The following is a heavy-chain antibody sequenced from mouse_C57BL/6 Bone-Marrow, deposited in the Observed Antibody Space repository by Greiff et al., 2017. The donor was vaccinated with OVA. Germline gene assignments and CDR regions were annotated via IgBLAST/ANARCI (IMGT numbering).Heavy chain of an antibody. V-gene: IGHV5-9*01. J-gene: IGHJ3*01. Sequence: EVKLVESGGGLVKPGGSLKLSCAASGFTFSSYTMSWVRQTPEKRLEWVATISGGGGNIYYPDSVKGRFTISRDNAKNTLYLQMSSLRSEDTALYYCASPFYDVYYEAWFDYWGQGTLVTVSA. CDR3: ASPFYDVYYEAWFDY. CDR1: GFTFSSYT. D-gene: IGHD2-3*01. CDR2: ISGGGGNI.